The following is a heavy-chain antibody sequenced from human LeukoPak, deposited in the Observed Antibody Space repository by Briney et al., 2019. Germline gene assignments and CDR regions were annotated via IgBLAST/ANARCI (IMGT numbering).Heavy chain of an antibody. Sequence: GGSLRLSCAASGFTFGRYEMNWVRQAPGEGLEWISYIGASSGTLYYADSVKGRFTISRDNTKNSLFLHMNSLREEDTAVYFCARFMMTTRGFDYWGQGTLLTVSS. J-gene: IGHJ4*02. V-gene: IGHV3-48*03. CDR1: GFTFGRYE. D-gene: IGHD4-17*01. CDR2: IGASSGTL. CDR3: ARFMMTTRGFDY.